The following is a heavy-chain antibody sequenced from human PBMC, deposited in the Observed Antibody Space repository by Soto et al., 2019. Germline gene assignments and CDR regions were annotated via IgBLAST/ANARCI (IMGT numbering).Heavy chain of an antibody. CDR1: GDSINNLKYY. V-gene: IGHV4-39*01. CDR2: VYHSGIT. Sequence: QLQLQESGPGVVKPSETLSLTCTVSGDSINNLKYYWGWIRQSPGKGLEWIGSVYHSGITYYSPSLRSRVTISADTSKNQFSLRLNSVSAADTAVYYCVRRTIVVVVAPFDYWGRGTLVIVSS. D-gene: IGHD2-15*01. CDR3: VRRTIVVVVAPFDY. J-gene: IGHJ4*02.